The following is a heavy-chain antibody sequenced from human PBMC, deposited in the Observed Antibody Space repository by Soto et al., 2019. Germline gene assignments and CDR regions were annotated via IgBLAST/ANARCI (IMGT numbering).Heavy chain of an antibody. Sequence: QVQLVQCGAEVKKPGASVKVSCRASRYTFTSYDINWVRQATGQGIEWMGWMSPNSGNTGYAQKFQGRVTMTRNTSISTAYMELSSLRSEDTAVDYCASTLYGDNVEYWGQGSLVTVSS. CDR1: RYTFTSYD. D-gene: IGHD4-17*01. CDR2: MSPNSGNT. V-gene: IGHV1-8*01. J-gene: IGHJ4*02. CDR3: ASTLYGDNVEY.